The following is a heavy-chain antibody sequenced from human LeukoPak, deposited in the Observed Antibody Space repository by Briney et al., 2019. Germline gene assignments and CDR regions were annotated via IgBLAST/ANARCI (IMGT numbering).Heavy chain of an antibody. CDR2: IYYSGST. Sequence: SETLSHTCTVSGGSISSYYWSWIRQPPGKGLEWIGYIYYSGSTNYNPSLKSRVTISVDTSKNQFSLKLSSVTAADTAVYYCARGEGSSSSDYYYYYYGMDVWGQGTTVTVSS. CDR1: GGSISSYY. D-gene: IGHD6-6*01. V-gene: IGHV4-59*01. J-gene: IGHJ6*02. CDR3: ARGEGSSSSDYYYYYYGMDV.